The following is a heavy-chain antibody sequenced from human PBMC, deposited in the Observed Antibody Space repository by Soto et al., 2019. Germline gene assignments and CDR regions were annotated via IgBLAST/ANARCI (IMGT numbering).Heavy chain of an antibody. CDR1: GVSITSYW. CDR3: ARAASGTYFAFDI. CDR2: VYHSGRT. J-gene: IGHJ3*02. D-gene: IGHD1-26*01. V-gene: IGHV4-4*02. Sequence: QVQLQESGPGLVMPSGTLSLSCAVSGVSITSYWWSWVRQPPGKGLAWIGEVYHSGRTNYNASLESRATVSLDNSQNQFSLELTSVTAADTAIYYCARAASGTYFAFDIWGQGTMVTVSS.